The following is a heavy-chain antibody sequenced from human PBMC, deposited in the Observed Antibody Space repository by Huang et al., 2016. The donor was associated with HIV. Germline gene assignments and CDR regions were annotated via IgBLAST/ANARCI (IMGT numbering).Heavy chain of an antibody. CDR2: IYTRGST. CDR1: GGSISSYY. CDR3: ARQGHSSSWGALGY. J-gene: IGHJ4*02. D-gene: IGHD6-13*01. Sequence: QVQLQESGPGLVKPSETLSLTCIVSGGSISSYYWSWIRQPAGKGLEGIGRIYTRGSTNYNPSLKSRVTMSVDTSKNQFSLKLSSVTAADTAVYYCARQGHSSSWGALGYWGQGTLVTVSS. V-gene: IGHV4-4*07.